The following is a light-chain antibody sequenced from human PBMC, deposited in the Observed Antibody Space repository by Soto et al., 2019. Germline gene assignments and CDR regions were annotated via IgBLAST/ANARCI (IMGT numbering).Light chain of an antibody. CDR1: QGISSY. V-gene: IGKV1-9*01. Sequence: IQLTQSPSFLSASVGDRVTISCRASQGISSYLAWYQQKPGKAPKLLIYAASTLQSGVPSRFSGSGSGTEFTLTISSLQPEDFATYYCQQHITFGQGTRLEIK. CDR3: QQHIT. CDR2: AAS. J-gene: IGKJ5*01.